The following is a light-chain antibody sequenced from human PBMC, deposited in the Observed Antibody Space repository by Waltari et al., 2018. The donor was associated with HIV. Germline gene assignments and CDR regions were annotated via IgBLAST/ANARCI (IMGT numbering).Light chain of an antibody. CDR3: AAWGDSLTSFV. CDR1: SSNIGSNY. V-gene: IGLV1-47*01. J-gene: IGLJ1*01. Sequence: QSVLTQTPSASETPGQRVTISCSGSSSNIGSNYVYWYQHLPGTAPKLLIYRNNQRPAGVPDRFSGSKSGTSASLAISGLRSEDEADYYCAAWGDSLTSFVFGTGTKVTVL. CDR2: RNN.